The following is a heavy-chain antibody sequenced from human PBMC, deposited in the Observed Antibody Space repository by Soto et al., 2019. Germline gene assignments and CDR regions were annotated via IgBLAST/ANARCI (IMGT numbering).Heavy chain of an antibody. CDR2: ISGSGGST. D-gene: IGHD6-19*01. V-gene: IGHV3-23*01. CDR3: ASLAEAGTNAEYFQH. J-gene: IGHJ1*01. CDR1: GFTFSSYA. Sequence: RLSCAASGFTFSSYAMSWVRQAPGKGLEWVSAISGSGGSTYYADSVKGRFTISRDNSKNTLYLQMNSLRAEDTAVYYCASLAEAGTNAEYFQHWGQGTLVTVS.